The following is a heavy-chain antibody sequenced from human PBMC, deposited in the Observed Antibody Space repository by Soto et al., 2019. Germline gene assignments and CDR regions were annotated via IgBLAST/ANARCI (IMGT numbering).Heavy chain of an antibody. CDR1: GFTFSSYG. CDR3: AKALGELSPESFDY. Sequence: QVQLVESGGGVVQPGKSLRLSCVGSGFTFSSYGMHWVRQAPGKGLEWVAFISYDGSNKYYGDSVKGRVTISRDNSKNRQDLQMNSLRAEDTAVYFCAKALGELSPESFDYWGQGTLVTVSS. D-gene: IGHD3-16*02. J-gene: IGHJ4*02. CDR2: ISYDGSNK. V-gene: IGHV3-30*18.